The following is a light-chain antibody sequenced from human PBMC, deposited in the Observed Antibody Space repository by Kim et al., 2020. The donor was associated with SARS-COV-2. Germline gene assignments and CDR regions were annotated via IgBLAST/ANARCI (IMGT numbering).Light chain of an antibody. CDR3: SAWDSSLSVWV. J-gene: IGLJ3*02. CDR2: RDN. Sequence: QAGLTQSPSVSKGLRQTATLTCPGNSNNVGDQGAAWLQHHQGHPPKLLSYRDNNRPSGISERLSASRSGNTASLTITGLQPEDEADYYCSAWDSSLSVWVFGGGTQLTVL. V-gene: IGLV10-54*01. CDR1: SNNVGDQG.